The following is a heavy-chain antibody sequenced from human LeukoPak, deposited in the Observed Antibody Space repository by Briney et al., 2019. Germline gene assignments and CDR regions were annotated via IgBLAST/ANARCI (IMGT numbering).Heavy chain of an antibody. CDR3: ARGLSSSWPFPARTYY. Sequence: SETLSLTCGVYGGSFSVYYWMWIRQPPGKGLEWIGEINHSGSTNYNPSLKSRVTISVDTSKNQFALKLSSVTAADTAVYYCARGLSSSWPFPARTYYWGQRTLVTVSS. CDR1: GGSFSVYY. CDR2: INHSGST. J-gene: IGHJ4*02. V-gene: IGHV4-34*01. D-gene: IGHD6-13*01.